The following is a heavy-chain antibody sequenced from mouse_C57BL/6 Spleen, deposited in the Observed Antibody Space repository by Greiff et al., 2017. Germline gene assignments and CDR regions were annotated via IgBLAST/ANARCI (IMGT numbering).Heavy chain of an antibody. CDR2: IYPGDGDT. CDR3: ARDYYGSSYFDY. V-gene: IGHV1-80*01. CDR1: GYAFSSYW. D-gene: IGHD1-1*01. Sequence: QVQLQQSGAELVKPGASVKISCKASGYAFSSYWMNWVKQRPGKGLEWIGQIYPGDGDTNYNGKFKGKATLTADKSSSTAYMQLSSLTSEDSAVYFGARDYYGSSYFDYWGQGTTLTVSS. J-gene: IGHJ2*01.